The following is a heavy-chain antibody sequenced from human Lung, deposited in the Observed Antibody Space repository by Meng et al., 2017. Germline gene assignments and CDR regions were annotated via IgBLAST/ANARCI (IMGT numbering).Heavy chain of an antibody. Sequence: ASVKVSCKPSGYTFTAYWLHWVRLAPGQGLEWMGRIDPGSGGTQYPQNFQGRVLMTRDTSISTTYMELSGLRSDDTAVYYCVRDEDISAAGKLFGDYWGQGILVTVSS. V-gene: IGHV1-2*06. J-gene: IGHJ4*02. CDR3: VRDEDISAAGKLFGDY. D-gene: IGHD6-13*01. CDR2: IDPGSGGT. CDR1: GYTFTAYW.